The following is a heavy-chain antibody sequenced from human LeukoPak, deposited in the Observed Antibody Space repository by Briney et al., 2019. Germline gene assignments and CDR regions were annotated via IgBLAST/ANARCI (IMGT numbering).Heavy chain of an antibody. CDR1: GGSISSGDYY. V-gene: IGHV4-30-4*01. CDR2: IYYSGCT. J-gene: IGHJ4*02. CDR3: ARAALGRYFDWLRPLDY. D-gene: IGHD3-9*01. Sequence: PSETLSLTCTVSGGSISSGDYYWSWIRQPPGKGLEWIGYIYYSGCTHYNPSLKSRVTISVDTSKNQFSLKLSSVTAADTAVYYCARAALGRYFDWLRPLDYWGQGTLVTVSS.